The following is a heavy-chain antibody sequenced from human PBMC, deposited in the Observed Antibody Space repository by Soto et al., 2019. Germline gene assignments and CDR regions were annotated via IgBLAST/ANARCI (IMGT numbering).Heavy chain of an antibody. V-gene: IGHV1-69*02. D-gene: IGHD5-12*01. Sequence: QVQLVQSGAEVKKPGSSVKVSCKASGGTFSSYTISWVRQAPGQGLEWMGRIIPILGIANYAQKFQGRVTITADKSXXTXYXXLSSMRSEDKAVYYCARTSEPVDIVATMTGNLVDYWGQGTLVTVSS. CDR3: ARTSEPVDIVATMTGNLVDY. CDR2: IIPILGIA. J-gene: IGHJ4*02. CDR1: GGTFSSYT.